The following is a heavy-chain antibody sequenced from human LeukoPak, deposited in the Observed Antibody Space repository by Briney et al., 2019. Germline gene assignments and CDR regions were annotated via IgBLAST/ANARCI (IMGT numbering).Heavy chain of an antibody. D-gene: IGHD3-22*01. CDR3: ARDLYYDSSGADY. Sequence: KSGGSLRLSCAASGFTFSSYSMNWVRQAPGKGLEWVSSISSSSSYIYYADSVKGRFTISRDNAKNSLYLQMNSLRAEDTAVYYCARDLYYDSSGADYWGQGTLVTVSS. CDR1: GFTFSSYS. J-gene: IGHJ4*02. V-gene: IGHV3-21*01. CDR2: ISSSSSYI.